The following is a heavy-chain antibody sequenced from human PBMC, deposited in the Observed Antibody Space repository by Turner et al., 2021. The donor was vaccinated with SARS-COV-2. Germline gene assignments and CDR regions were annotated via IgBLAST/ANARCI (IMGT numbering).Heavy chain of an antibody. J-gene: IGHJ2*01. D-gene: IGHD1-26*01. CDR2: LSGSGDST. CDR1: GFTFSNYA. Sequence: EVQLLESGGGLVQPGGSLRLSCAASGFTFSNYAMSWVRQAPGKGLEWVSFLSGSGDSTYRADSVKGRFTISRDNSKNTLYLQMNSLRAEDTAVYYCAKVGGWELRRKWFFDLWGRGTLVSVSS. V-gene: IGHV3-23*01. CDR3: AKVGGWELRRKWFFDL.